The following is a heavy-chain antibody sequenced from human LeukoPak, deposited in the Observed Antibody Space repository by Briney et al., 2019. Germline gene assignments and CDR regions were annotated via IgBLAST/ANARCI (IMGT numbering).Heavy chain of an antibody. Sequence: GASVKVSCKASGYTFTSYGISWVRQAPGQGLEWMGWISAYNGNTNYAQKLQGRVTMTTDTSTSTAYMELSSLRSEDTAVYYCARSGGYSGYDYNWFDPWGQGTLVTVSS. D-gene: IGHD5-12*01. V-gene: IGHV1-18*01. CDR2: ISAYNGNT. J-gene: IGHJ5*02. CDR3: ARSGGYSGYDYNWFDP. CDR1: GYTFTSYG.